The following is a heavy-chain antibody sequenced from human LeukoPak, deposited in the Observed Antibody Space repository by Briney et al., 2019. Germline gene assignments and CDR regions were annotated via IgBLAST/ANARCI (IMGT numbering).Heavy chain of an antibody. Sequence: SETLSLTCAVSGGSISSSNWWSWVRQPPGKGLEWIGEIYHSGSTNYNPTLKSRPTISVDKSMNQFSLKLSSVTAADTAVYYCARDSVTTPREYYFDYWGQGALVTVSS. V-gene: IGHV4-4*02. CDR3: ARDSVTTPREYYFDY. CDR1: GGSISSSNW. J-gene: IGHJ4*02. D-gene: IGHD3-10*01. CDR2: IYHSGST.